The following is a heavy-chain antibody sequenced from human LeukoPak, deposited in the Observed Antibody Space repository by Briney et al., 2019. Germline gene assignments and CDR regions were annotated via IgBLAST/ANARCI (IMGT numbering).Heavy chain of an antibody. D-gene: IGHD3-3*01. CDR3: ARVPGITIFGVGLSPGWYFDL. CDR1: GGSISSGDDY. CDR2: IYTSGST. Sequence: SQTLSLTCTVSGGSISSGDDYWGWIRQPAGKGLEWIGRIYTSGSTNYNPSLKSRVTISVDTSKNQFSLKLSSVTAADTAVYYCARVPGITIFGVGLSPGWYFDLWGRGTLVTVSS. J-gene: IGHJ2*01. V-gene: IGHV4-61*02.